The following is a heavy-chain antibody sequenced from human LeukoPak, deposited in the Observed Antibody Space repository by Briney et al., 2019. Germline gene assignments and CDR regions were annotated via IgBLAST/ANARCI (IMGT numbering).Heavy chain of an antibody. CDR3: VPRGTEGY. V-gene: IGHV3-64D*06. CDR2: ISPDGGNT. J-gene: IGHJ4*02. Sequence: GGSLRLSCAASGFTFSSYAMHWVRQAPGKGLEYVSAISPDGGNTYYADSVKGRFSISRDNSKNTLYLQMSSLRPEDTAVYYCVPRGTEGYWGQGTLVTVSS. CDR1: GFTFSSYA.